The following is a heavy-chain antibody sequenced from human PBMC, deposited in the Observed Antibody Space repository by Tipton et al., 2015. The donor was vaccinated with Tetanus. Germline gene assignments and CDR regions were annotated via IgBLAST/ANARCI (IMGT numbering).Heavy chain of an antibody. D-gene: IGHD5-18*01. V-gene: IGHV4-31*03. CDR2: IYYTGST. J-gene: IGHJ4*02. CDR1: GGSANNGGYS. CDR3: VRGRGLGAYSYGFEY. Sequence: TLSLTCNVSGGSANNGGYSWSWIRQHPGKGLEWIGYIYYTGSTYYNPSLKSRLTISVDTSKNLVSLKLTSVTAADTAVYYCVRGRGLGAYSYGFEYWGQGALVTVSS.